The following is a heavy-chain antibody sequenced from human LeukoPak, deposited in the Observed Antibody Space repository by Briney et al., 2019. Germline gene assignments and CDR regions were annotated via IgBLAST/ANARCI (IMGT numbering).Heavy chain of an antibody. Sequence: GGSLRLSCAASGFTFDDYAMHWVRQAPGKGLEWVSGITWNSGSIGYADSVKGRFTISRDNAKNSLYLQMNSLRAEDTALYYCARDPWNATPFDYWGQGTLVTVS. V-gene: IGHV3-9*01. J-gene: IGHJ4*02. CDR1: GFTFDDYA. CDR2: ITWNSGSI. CDR3: ARDPWNATPFDY. D-gene: IGHD1-1*01.